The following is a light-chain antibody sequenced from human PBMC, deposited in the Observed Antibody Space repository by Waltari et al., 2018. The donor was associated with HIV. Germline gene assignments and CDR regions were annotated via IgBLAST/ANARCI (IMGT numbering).Light chain of an antibody. CDR3: QQSYSTPRT. J-gene: IGKJ2*01. Sequence: DIQLTQSPSFLPASVGDRVTITCRASQTISSYLNWYQQKPGKAPMLLIYGASTLHSGVPSRFSGSGSGTDFTLTISSLQPEDFATYYCQQSYSTPRTFGQGTKLEIK. CDR2: GAS. V-gene: IGKV1-39*01. CDR1: QTISSY.